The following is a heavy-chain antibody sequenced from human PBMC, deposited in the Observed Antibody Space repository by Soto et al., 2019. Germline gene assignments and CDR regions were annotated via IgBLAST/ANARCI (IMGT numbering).Heavy chain of an antibody. CDR3: AKMPLGEYEDYYYYMDV. V-gene: IGHV3-23*01. CDR2: ISGSGGST. CDR1: GFTFSSYA. J-gene: IGHJ6*03. Sequence: GGSLRLSCAASGFTFSSYAMSWVRQAPGKGLEWVSAISGSGGSTYYADSVKGRFTISRDNSKNTLYLQMNSLRAEDTAVYYCAKMPLGEYEDYYYYMDVWGKGTTVTVSS. D-gene: IGHD2-2*01.